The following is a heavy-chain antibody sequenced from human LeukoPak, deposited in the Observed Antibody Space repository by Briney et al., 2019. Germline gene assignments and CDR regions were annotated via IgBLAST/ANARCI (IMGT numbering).Heavy chain of an antibody. Sequence: PSETLSLTCTVSGGSISSYYWSWIRQPPGKGLEWIVYIYYSGSTNYNPSLKSRVTISVDTSKNQFSLKLSSVTAADTAVYHCARAGQYYDILTGSIYYYYGIDVWGNGTTVTVSS. V-gene: IGHV4-59*01. D-gene: IGHD3-9*01. J-gene: IGHJ6*04. CDR1: GGSISSYY. CDR2: IYYSGST. CDR3: ARAGQYYDILTGSIYYYYGIDV.